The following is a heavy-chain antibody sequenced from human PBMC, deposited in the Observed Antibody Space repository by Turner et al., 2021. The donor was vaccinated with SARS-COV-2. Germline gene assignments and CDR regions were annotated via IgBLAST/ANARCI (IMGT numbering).Heavy chain of an antibody. CDR1: GGSSSSSSYY. Sequence: QLQLQESGPGLVNPSETLSLTGTVSGGSSSSSSYYWCWIRQPPGKGLEWIGSIYYSGSSYYNPSLKRRVTIAVDTSKNQFSLKLTSVTAADTAVYFWARHWERAAAAYLARFDPWGQGTLVTVSS. CDR3: ARHWERAAAAYLARFDP. V-gene: IGHV4-39*01. D-gene: IGHD6-13*01. CDR2: IYYSGSS. J-gene: IGHJ5*02.